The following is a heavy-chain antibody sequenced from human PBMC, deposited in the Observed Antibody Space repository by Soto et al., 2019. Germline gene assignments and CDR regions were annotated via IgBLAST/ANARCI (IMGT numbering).Heavy chain of an antibody. Sequence: SREGYSDWSGNSVTTSCIPRVRRKPGKGLEWMGIIYPTDSNTRYSPSFQGQVTISVAKSISTAYLQWSSLKASDTAIYYCAGVGHFASTIIDYWGQGTLVTVSS. CDR3: AGVGHFASTIIDY. D-gene: IGHD1-26*01. V-gene: IGHV5-51*01. CDR2: IYPTDSNT. CDR1: GNSVTTSC. J-gene: IGHJ4*02.